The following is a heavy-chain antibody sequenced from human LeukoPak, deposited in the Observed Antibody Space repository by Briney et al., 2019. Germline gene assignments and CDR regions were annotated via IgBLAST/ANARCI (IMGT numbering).Heavy chain of an antibody. CDR1: GFTFSSYA. Sequence: GGSLRLSCAASGFTFSSYAMHWVRQAPGKGLEWVAVISYDGSNKYYADSVKGRFTISRDNSKNTPYLQMNSLRAEDTAVYYCARDARITIFGVAPHWKSGFDPWGQGTLVTVSS. J-gene: IGHJ5*02. V-gene: IGHV3-30-3*01. CDR2: ISYDGSNK. D-gene: IGHD3-3*01. CDR3: ARDARITIFGVAPHWKSGFDP.